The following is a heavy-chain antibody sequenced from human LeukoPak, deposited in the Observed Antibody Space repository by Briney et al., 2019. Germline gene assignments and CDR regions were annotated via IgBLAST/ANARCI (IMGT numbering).Heavy chain of an antibody. J-gene: IGHJ4*02. D-gene: IGHD3-22*01. CDR2: ISYSGDT. CDR3: ARQPHYYDTSACYPSHFDY. CDR1: GGPITSNSHY. V-gene: IGHV4-39*01. Sequence: SETLSLTCTVSGGPITSNSHYWGWIRQPPGKGLEWIGSISYSGDTHYNPSLKSRVTLSVDTSKSQFSLNLSSLTAADTAVFYCARQPHYYDTSACYPSHFDYWGLGTLVTVAS.